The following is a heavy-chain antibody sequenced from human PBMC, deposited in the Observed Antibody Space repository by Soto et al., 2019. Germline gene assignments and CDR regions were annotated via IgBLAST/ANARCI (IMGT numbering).Heavy chain of an antibody. J-gene: IGHJ4*02. CDR3: ADLGDCTNGVCYNPLYYY. Sequence: QVQLVQSGAEVKKPRSSVKVSCKASGSTFSSYTISWVRQAPGQGLEWLGRIIPILGIANYAQKFQGRVTITADKSTSAAYMELSSLRSEETDVYYFADLGDCTNGVCYNPLYYYWGQGTLVAVSS. V-gene: IGHV1-69*02. CDR1: GSTFSSYT. CDR2: IIPILGIA. D-gene: IGHD2-8*01.